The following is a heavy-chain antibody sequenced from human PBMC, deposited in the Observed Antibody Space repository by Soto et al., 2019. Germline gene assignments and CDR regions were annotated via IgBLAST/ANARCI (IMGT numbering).Heavy chain of an antibody. Sequence: SETLSLTCTVSGGSISSYYWSWIRQPPGKGLEWIGYIYYSGSTNYNPSLKSRVTISVDTSKNQFSLKLSSVTAADTAVYYCARLRLNWFDPWGQGTLVTVSS. CDR2: IYYSGST. CDR3: ARLRLNWFDP. J-gene: IGHJ5*02. CDR1: GGSISSYY. V-gene: IGHV4-59*01.